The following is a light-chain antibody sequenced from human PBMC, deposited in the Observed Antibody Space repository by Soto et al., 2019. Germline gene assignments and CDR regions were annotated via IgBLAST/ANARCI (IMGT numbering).Light chain of an antibody. V-gene: IGKV3D-7*01. CDR1: QNVGSSY. CDR2: VAS. J-gene: IGKJ1*01. CDR3: QQSYSTPQT. Sequence: PGERVTLSCRASQNVGSSYLTYYQQKPGQAPRLLIYVASTRATSIPARFSGSGSGTDFTLTISSLQPEDFATYYCQQSYSTPQTFGQGTKVDIK.